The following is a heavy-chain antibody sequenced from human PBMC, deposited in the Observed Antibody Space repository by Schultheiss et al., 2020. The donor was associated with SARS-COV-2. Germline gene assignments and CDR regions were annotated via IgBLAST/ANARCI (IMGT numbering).Heavy chain of an antibody. D-gene: IGHD3-3*01. J-gene: IGHJ4*02. CDR3: AKDPNFWSGPDY. Sequence: GGSLRLSCAASGFTFSSSWMHWVCQAPEKGLEWVAAISDSGDRTYYADSVRGRFSISRDNFRNTLYLQMKGLRVEDTAVYYCAKDPNFWSGPDYWGQGTLVTVSS. CDR1: GFTFSSSW. V-gene: IGHV3-23*01. CDR2: ISDSGDRT.